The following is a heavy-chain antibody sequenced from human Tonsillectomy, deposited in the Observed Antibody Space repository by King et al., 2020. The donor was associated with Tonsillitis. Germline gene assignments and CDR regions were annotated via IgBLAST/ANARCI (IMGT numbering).Heavy chain of an antibody. D-gene: IGHD6-13*01. J-gene: IGHJ6*04. Sequence: VQLVQSGGGLVQPGRSLRLSCAASGFTFDDYAMHWVRQAPGKGLEWVSGISWNSGSIGYADSVKGRFTISRDNAKNSLYLQMNSLRAEDTALYYCEKDGGRHIAPPGKKYYYYNVGMEVGGKGTAVPV. V-gene: IGHV3-9*01. CDR2: ISWNSGSI. CDR3: EKDGGRHIAPPGKKYYYYNVGMEV. CDR1: GFTFDDYA.